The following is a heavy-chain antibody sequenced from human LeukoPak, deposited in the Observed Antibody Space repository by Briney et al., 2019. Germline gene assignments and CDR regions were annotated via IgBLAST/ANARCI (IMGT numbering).Heavy chain of an antibody. CDR1: GFTFSGYA. Sequence: GGSLRLSCAASGFTFSGYAMSWVRQAPGKGLERVSAISVSGTSTYYADSVKGRFTISRDNSKNTMYLQMSSLRAEDTAVYYCAKVFSAATTGREGFYFDDWGLGTLVTVSS. CDR3: AKVFSAATTGREGFYFDD. D-gene: IGHD4-11*01. J-gene: IGHJ4*02. CDR2: ISVSGTST. V-gene: IGHV3-23*01.